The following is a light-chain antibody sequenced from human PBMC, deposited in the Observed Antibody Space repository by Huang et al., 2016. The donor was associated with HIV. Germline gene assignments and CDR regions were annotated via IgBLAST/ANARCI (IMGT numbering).Light chain of an antibody. J-gene: IGKJ3*01. V-gene: IGKV4-1*01. CDR3: QQYYPAPPSFT. CDR1: QNVLYSSDNKNY. CDR2: GAS. Sequence: DIVMTQSPDSLAVSLGERATINCKSSQNVLYSSDNKNYLAWYQQKPGQPPKLLIYGASTRESGVPDRFSGSGSGTDFTLTISSMQAEDVAVYYCQQYYPAPPSFTFGPGTKVDIK.